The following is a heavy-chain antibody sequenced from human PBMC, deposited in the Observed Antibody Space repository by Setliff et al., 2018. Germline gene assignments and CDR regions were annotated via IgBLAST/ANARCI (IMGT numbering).Heavy chain of an antibody. D-gene: IGHD6-19*01. Sequence: SETLSLTCTVSGDSISSGDYFWSWIRQPPGKGLEWIGEINHSGSTNYNPSLKSRVTMSIDTSKNQFSLKLNSVTAADMAVYYCAREQWLDPPGYYYMDVWAKGTTVTVSS. CDR2: INHSGST. V-gene: IGHV4-61*08. CDR1: GDSISSGDYF. CDR3: AREQWLDPPGYYYMDV. J-gene: IGHJ6*03.